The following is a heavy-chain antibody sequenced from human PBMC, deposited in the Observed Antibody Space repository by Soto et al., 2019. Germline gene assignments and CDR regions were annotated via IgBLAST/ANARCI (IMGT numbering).Heavy chain of an antibody. D-gene: IGHD3-16*01. CDR2: ISSSSSYT. Sequence: PGGSLRLSCAASGFTFSDYYMSWIRQAPGKGLEWVSYISSSSSYTNYADSVKGRFTISRDNAKNSLYLQMNSLRAEDTAVYYWGGRGGGPQVRNGMDVWGQGTTVTVSS. J-gene: IGHJ6*02. CDR1: GFTFSDYY. V-gene: IGHV3-11*06. CDR3: GGRGGGPQVRNGMDV.